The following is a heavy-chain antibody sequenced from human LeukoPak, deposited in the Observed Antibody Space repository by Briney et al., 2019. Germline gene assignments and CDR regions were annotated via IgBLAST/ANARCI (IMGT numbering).Heavy chain of an antibody. J-gene: IGHJ3*02. CDR1: GYTFTGYY. V-gene: IGHV1-2*04. Sequence: ASVKVSCKASGYTFTGYYMHWVRQAPGQGLEWMGWINPNSGGTNYAQKFQGWVTMTRDTSISTAYMELSRLRSDDTAVYYCARDLGMVRGDYGAFDIWGQGTMVTVSS. D-gene: IGHD3-10*01. CDR3: ARDLGMVRGDYGAFDI. CDR2: INPNSGGT.